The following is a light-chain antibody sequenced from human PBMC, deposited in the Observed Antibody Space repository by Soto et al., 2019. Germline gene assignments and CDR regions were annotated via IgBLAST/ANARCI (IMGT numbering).Light chain of an antibody. Sequence: PGERVTLSCRASQSVSSSYLTWYQQKPGQAPRLLIYGASTRATGIPARFSGSGSGTDFSLIISSLGPEDSAVYYCQQRHMWPITFGQGTKVDIK. CDR1: QSVSSSY. J-gene: IGKJ1*01. V-gene: IGKV3D-7*01. CDR3: QQRHMWPIT. CDR2: GAS.